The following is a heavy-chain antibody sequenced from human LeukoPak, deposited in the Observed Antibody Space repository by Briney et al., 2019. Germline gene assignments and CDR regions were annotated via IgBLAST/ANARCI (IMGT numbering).Heavy chain of an antibody. D-gene: IGHD3-10*01. V-gene: IGHV4-4*07. Sequence: SETLSLTCTVSGGSISSYYWSWIRQPAGKGLEWIGRIYTSGSTYYNPSLKSRVTISVDTSKNQFSLKLSSVTAADTAVYYCARDQNYYGSGSYPAPSDYWGQGTLVTVSS. J-gene: IGHJ4*02. CDR2: IYTSGST. CDR3: ARDQNYYGSGSYPAPSDY. CDR1: GGSISSYY.